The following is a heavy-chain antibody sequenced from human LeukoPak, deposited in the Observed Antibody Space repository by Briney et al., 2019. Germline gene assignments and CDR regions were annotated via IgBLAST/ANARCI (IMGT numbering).Heavy chain of an antibody. V-gene: IGHV1-2*06. CDR2: FNPNSGGT. Sequence: ASVKVSCKASGYTFTVYYMHWVRQAPGQGLEWMGRFNPNSGGTNYAQKFQGRVTMTRDTSISTAYMELTRLRSDDTAVYFCARGARVDTAMADLDYWGQGTLVTVSS. J-gene: IGHJ4*02. CDR1: GYTFTVYY. D-gene: IGHD5-18*01. CDR3: ARGARVDTAMADLDY.